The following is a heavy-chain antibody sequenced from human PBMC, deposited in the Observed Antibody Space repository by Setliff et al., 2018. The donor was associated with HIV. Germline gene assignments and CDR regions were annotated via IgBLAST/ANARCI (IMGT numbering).Heavy chain of an antibody. Sequence: PGGSLRLSCTAFESTFSESWMNWVRQAPGKGLEWVATIKADGTETDYVDSVRGRFTISRDNAKNSLYLQMNSLRVDDTAVYFCVRDSGYWALDYWGQGTLVTVSS. V-gene: IGHV3-7*05. CDR2: IKADGTET. CDR3: VRDSGYWALDY. CDR1: ESTFSESW. D-gene: IGHD5-12*01. J-gene: IGHJ4*02.